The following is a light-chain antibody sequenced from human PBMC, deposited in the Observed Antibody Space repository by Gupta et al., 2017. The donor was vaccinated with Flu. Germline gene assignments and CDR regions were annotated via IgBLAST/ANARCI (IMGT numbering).Light chain of an antibody. CDR1: KLGDKY. V-gene: IGLV3-1*01. CDR2: HDE. J-gene: IGLJ2*01. CDR3: QAGDSGVVV. Sequence: SSVLPQPPSVSVFPDPTATITCSGTKLGDKYASWYQQKAGQPPILILYHDERRPSGIDERFSGSNSGNTATLTVSETQVVDEADYYCQAGDSGVVVFGGGTKLTVL.